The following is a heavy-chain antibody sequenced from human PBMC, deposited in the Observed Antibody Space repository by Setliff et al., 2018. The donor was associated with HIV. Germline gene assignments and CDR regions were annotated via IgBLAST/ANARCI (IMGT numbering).Heavy chain of an antibody. CDR1: GFSISSRYY. CDR3: ARGVLDLVISVYGF. D-gene: IGHD3-22*01. V-gene: IGHV4-38-2*01. Sequence: SETLSLTCDVSGFSISSRYYWGWIRQSPGKVLEWIGNIYHTGSSYYNPSLNDRATISLDTSKNQFSLKLNSVTAADTAVYYCARGVLDLVISVYGFWGQGIPVTVSS. CDR2: IYHTGSS. J-gene: IGHJ4*02.